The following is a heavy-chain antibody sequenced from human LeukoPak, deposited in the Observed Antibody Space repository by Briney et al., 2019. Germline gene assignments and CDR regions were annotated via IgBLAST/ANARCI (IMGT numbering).Heavy chain of an antibody. Sequence: SETLSLTCTVSGGSISSYYWSWIRQPPGKGLEWIGYIYYSGSTYYNPSLKSRVTISVDTSKNQFSLKLSSVTAADTAVYYCARGRVAWRIAAAGNWFDPWGQGTLVTVSS. CDR2: IYYSGST. CDR3: ARGRVAWRIAAAGNWFDP. J-gene: IGHJ5*02. D-gene: IGHD6-13*01. V-gene: IGHV4-59*01. CDR1: GGSISSYY.